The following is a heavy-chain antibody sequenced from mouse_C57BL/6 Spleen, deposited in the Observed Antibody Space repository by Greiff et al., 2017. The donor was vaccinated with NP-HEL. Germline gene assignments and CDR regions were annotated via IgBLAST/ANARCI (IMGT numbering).Heavy chain of an antibody. Sequence: QVQLQQSGAELARPGASVKLSCTASGYTFTSYGISWVKQRPGQGLEWIGEIYPRSGNTYYNEKFKGKATLTADKSSSTAYMELRSLTSEDSAVYFCARRGFDYWGQGTTLTVSS. CDR3: ARRGFDY. V-gene: IGHV1-81*01. J-gene: IGHJ2*01. CDR1: GYTFTSYG. CDR2: IYPRSGNT.